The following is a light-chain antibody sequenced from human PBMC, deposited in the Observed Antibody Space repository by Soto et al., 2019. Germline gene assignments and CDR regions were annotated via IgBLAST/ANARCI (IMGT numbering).Light chain of an antibody. CDR1: QNIGYY. CDR3: QQSYSTLVFT. Sequence: DIQMTQSPSSLSASVGDRVTITCRASQNIGYYLNWFQQKPGKAPKLLIYAASSLQSGVPPRFSGSGSGTEFSLNITSLQPEDLATYYCQQSYSTLVFTFGPGTKVDIK. CDR2: AAS. J-gene: IGKJ3*01. V-gene: IGKV1-39*01.